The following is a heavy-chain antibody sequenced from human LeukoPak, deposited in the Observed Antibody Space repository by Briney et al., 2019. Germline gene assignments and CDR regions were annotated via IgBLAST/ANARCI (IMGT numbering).Heavy chain of an antibody. V-gene: IGHV3-30*02. CDR1: GFTFSSYG. J-gene: IGHJ5*02. CDR3: AKFNGGNSDGWFDP. CDR2: IRYDGSNK. D-gene: IGHD4-23*01. Sequence: GGSLRLSCAASGFTFSSYGMHWVRQAPGKGLEWVAFIRYDGSNKYYADSVKGRYTISRDNSKNTLYLQMNSLRAEDTAVYYCAKFNGGNSDGWFDPWGQGTLVTVSS.